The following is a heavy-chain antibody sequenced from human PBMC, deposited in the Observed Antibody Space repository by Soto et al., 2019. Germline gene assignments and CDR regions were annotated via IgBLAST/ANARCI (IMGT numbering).Heavy chain of an antibody. CDR3: AKDLHDFWSGYYYLDY. J-gene: IGHJ4*02. CDR1: GFTFDSYA. D-gene: IGHD3-3*01. Sequence: GGSLTLSXAASGFTFDSYAMSWVRQAPGEGLEWVSAISGSGGTTYYADSVKGRFTISRDNSKNTLYLQMNSLRAEDTAVYYCAKDLHDFWSGYYYLDYWGQGTLVTVSS. V-gene: IGHV3-23*01. CDR2: ISGSGGTT.